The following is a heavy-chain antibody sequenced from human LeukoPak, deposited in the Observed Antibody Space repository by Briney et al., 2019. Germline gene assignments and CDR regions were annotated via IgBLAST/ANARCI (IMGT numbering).Heavy chain of an antibody. Sequence: ASVKVSCKASGYTFTSYAMHWVRQAPGQRLEWMGWINAGNGNTKYSQKFQGRVTITRDTSASTAYMELSSLRSEDTAVYYCARWPGAVADYYYYYGMDVWGQGTTVTVSS. V-gene: IGHV1-3*01. J-gene: IGHJ6*02. D-gene: IGHD6-19*01. CDR2: INAGNGNT. CDR3: ARWPGAVADYYYYYGMDV. CDR1: GYTFTSYA.